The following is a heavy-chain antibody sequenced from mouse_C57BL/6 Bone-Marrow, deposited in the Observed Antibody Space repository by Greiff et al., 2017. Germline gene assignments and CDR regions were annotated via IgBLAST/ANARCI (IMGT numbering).Heavy chain of an antibody. D-gene: IGHD2-3*01. CDR3: ARGAGDGYLYYYAMDY. J-gene: IGHJ4*01. V-gene: IGHV1-78*01. CDR1: GYTFTDHT. Sequence: QVQLKQSDAELVKPGASVKISCKVSGYTFTDHTIHWMKQRPEQGLEWIGYIYPRDGSTKYNEKFKGKATLTADKSSSTAYMQLNSLTSEDSAVYCCARGAGDGYLYYYAMDYWGQGTSVTVSS. CDR2: IYPRDGST.